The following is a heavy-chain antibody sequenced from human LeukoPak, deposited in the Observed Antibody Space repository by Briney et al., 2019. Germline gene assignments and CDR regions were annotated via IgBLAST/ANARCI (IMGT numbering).Heavy chain of an antibody. D-gene: IGHD2-15*01. CDR1: GGSISSGGYS. CDR3: ARTYCSGGSCYSGNDAFDI. V-gene: IGHV4-30-2*01. CDR2: IHHSGST. Sequence: SETLSLTCAVSGGSISSGGYSWSWIRQPPGKGLEWIGYIHHSGSTYYNPSLKSRVTISVDRSKNQFSLKLSSVTAADTAVYYCARTYCSGGSCYSGNDAFDIWGQGTMVTVSS. J-gene: IGHJ3*02.